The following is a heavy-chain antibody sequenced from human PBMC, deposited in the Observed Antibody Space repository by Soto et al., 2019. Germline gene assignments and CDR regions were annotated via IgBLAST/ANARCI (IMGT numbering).Heavy chain of an antibody. CDR2: IDPSDSYT. V-gene: IGHV5-10-1*01. J-gene: IGHJ6*02. Sequence: GESLKISCKGSGYSFTSYWISWVRQMPGKGLEWMGRIDPSDSYTNYSPSFQGHVTISADKSISTAYLQWSSLKASDTAMYYCATQQEAHGGAQCSYGYHYYYGMDVCGQGTTVTVSS. CDR1: GYSFTSYW. CDR3: ATQQEAHGGAQCSYGYHYYYGMDV. D-gene: IGHD5-18*01.